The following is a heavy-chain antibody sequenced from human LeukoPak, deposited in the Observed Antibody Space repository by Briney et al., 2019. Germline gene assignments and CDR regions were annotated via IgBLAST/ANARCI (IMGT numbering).Heavy chain of an antibody. CDR1: GGSISNYY. CDR2: IYSSGNT. Sequence: SETLSLTCTVSGGSISNYYWSWFRQPAGKGLEWIGRIYSSGNTNYNPSLKSRVTMSVDTSKNQFSLKLSSVTAADTAVYYCAKEERGDSSVWYEDYWGQGTLVTVSS. V-gene: IGHV4-4*07. D-gene: IGHD6-19*01. CDR3: AKEERGDSSVWYEDY. J-gene: IGHJ4*02.